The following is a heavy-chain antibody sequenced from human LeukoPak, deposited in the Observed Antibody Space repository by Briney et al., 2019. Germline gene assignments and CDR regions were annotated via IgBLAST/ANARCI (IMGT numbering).Heavy chain of an antibody. J-gene: IGHJ6*02. CDR3: ARDPAYYYYYGMDV. V-gene: IGHV1-69*13. CDR2: IIPIFGTA. CDR1: GYTFISYG. Sequence: SVKVSCKASGYTFISYGISWVRQAPGQGLEWMGGIIPIFGTANYAQKFQGRVTITADGSTSTAYMELSSLRSEDTAVYYCARDPAYYYYYGMDVWGQGTTVTVSS.